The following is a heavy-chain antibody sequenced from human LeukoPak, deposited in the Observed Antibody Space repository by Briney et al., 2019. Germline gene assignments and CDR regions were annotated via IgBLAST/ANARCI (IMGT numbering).Heavy chain of an antibody. V-gene: IGHV4-59*01. CDR1: GGSISSYY. J-gene: IGHJ6*03. CDR3: ARGFFWSAYLSYYYYYMDV. Sequence: SETLSLTCTVSGGSISSYYWSWIRQPPGKGLEYFGYIHYSGSTNYNPSLKSRVAISVDTSKNQFSLKLTSVTAVDTAVYYCARGFFWSAYLSYYYYYMDVWGKGTTVTVSS. CDR2: IHYSGST. D-gene: IGHD3-3*01.